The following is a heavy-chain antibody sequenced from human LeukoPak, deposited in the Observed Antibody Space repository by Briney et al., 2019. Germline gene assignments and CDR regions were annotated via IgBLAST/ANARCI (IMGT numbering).Heavy chain of an antibody. CDR3: ARGVIVGAKGGLPKGFHAFDI. CDR1: GGSISSYY. D-gene: IGHD1-26*01. V-gene: IGHV4-59*01. J-gene: IGHJ3*02. Sequence: SETLSLTCTVSGGSISSYYWSWIRQPPGKGLEWIGYIYYSGSTNYNPSLKSRVTISVDTSKNQFSLKLSSVTAADTAVYYCARGVIVGAKGGLPKGFHAFDIWGQGTMVTVSS. CDR2: IYYSGST.